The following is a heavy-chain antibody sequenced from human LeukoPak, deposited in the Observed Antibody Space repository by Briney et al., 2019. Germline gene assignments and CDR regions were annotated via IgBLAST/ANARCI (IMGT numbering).Heavy chain of an antibody. CDR3: ARSSGRSPNRDYMDV. Sequence: ASVKVSCKASGYTFTGYYMHWVRQAPGQGLEWMGWINPNSGGTNYAQKFQGRVTMTEDTSTDTAYMELSSLRSEDTAVYYCARSSGRSPNRDYMDVWGKGTTVTISS. CDR2: INPNSGGT. V-gene: IGHV1-2*02. CDR1: GYTFTGYY. D-gene: IGHD1-14*01. J-gene: IGHJ6*03.